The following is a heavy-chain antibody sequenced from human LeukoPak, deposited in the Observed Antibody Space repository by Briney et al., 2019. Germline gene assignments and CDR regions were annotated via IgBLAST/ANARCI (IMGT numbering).Heavy chain of an antibody. D-gene: IGHD2-2*01. CDR2: IYSDGFT. J-gene: IGHJ4*02. Sequence: GGSLRLSCAASGFTVSSNYMSWVRQAPAKGLEWVSIIYSDGFTYYADSVKGRFTIARDNSKNTLDLQMNSLTVEDTAVYYCARGLGYCTTTTCYLPLDSWGQGTLVTVSS. CDR1: GFTVSSNY. CDR3: ARGLGYCTTTTCYLPLDS. V-gene: IGHV3-53*01.